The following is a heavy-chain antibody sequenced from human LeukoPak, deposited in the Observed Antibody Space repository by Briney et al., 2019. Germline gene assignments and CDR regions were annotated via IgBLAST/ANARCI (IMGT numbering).Heavy chain of an antibody. D-gene: IGHD6-19*01. CDR3: TRGVPYSSGHGDFDH. Sequence: SETLSLTCTVSGGSISSSGYYWGWVRQPPGKGLEWIGSNYYSGSTYNNPSLKSRVTISVDTSRNQFSLKLTSVTAADTAVYYCTRGVPYSSGHGDFDHWGQGTLVTLSS. J-gene: IGHJ4*02. V-gene: IGHV4-39*01. CDR2: NYYSGST. CDR1: GGSISSSGYY.